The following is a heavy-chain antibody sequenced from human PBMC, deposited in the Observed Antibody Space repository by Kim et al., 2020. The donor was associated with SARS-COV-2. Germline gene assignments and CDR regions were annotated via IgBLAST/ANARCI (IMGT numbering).Heavy chain of an antibody. V-gene: IGHV4-4*02. CDR1: GGSISSSNG. J-gene: IGHJ1*01. D-gene: IGHD3-22*01. CDR2: IYHSGST. Sequence: SETLSLTCAVSGGSISSSNGWSWVRQPPGKGLEWIGEIYHSGSTNYNPSLKSRVTISVDKSMNQFSLKLSPVTAADTAVYYCASSRDSGYSFQHWGQGTLVTVSS. CDR3: ASSRDSGYSFQH.